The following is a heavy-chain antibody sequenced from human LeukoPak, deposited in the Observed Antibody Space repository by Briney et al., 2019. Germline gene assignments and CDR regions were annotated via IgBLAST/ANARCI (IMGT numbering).Heavy chain of an antibody. CDR1: GYTFTAYY. V-gene: IGHV1-2*04. J-gene: IGHJ3*02. D-gene: IGHD3-10*01. CDR2: INPNSGGT. Sequence: GASVNVSCKASGYTFTAYYIHWFRQAPGQGLEWMGWINPNSGGTNYAQTFQGWVTMTRDTSISTAYMELSRLRSDDTAVYYCARAIRRGITMVRGANDAFDIWGQGTMVTVSS. CDR3: ARAIRRGITMVRGANDAFDI.